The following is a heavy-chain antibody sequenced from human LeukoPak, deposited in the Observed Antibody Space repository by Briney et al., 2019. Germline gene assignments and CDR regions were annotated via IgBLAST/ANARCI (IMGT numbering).Heavy chain of an antibody. CDR2: IYSGGST. Sequence: PGGSLRLSCAASGFTVSSNYMSWVRQAPGKGLEWVSVIYSGGSTYYADSVKGRFTISRDNSKNTLYLQMNSLRAEDTAVYYCARGLGDYDDWFDPWGQGTLVTVSS. CDR1: GFTVSSNY. CDR3: ARGLGDYDDWFDP. D-gene: IGHD4-17*01. V-gene: IGHV3-53*01. J-gene: IGHJ5*02.